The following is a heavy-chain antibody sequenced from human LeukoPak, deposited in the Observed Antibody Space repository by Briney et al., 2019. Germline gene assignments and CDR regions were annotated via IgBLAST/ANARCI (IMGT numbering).Heavy chain of an antibody. CDR3: ARQGRYCGSTSCYLAY. J-gene: IGHJ4*02. CDR2: IYLGDSDT. Sequence: PGESLKISCKGSGYTFSSYWIGWVRQMPGKGLEWMGIIYLGDSDTRYSPSFQGQVTISADKSISTAYLQWSSLKASDTAMYYCARQGRYCGSTSCYLAYWGQGTLVTVSS. D-gene: IGHD2-2*01. CDR1: GYTFSSYW. V-gene: IGHV5-51*01.